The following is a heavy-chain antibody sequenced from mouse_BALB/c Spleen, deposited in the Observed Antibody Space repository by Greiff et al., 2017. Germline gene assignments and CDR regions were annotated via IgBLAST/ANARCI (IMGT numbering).Heavy chain of an antibody. CDR3: ARDGGI. Sequence: EVKVVESGGGLVQPGGSLRLSCATSGFTFTDYYMSWVRQPPGKALEWLGFIRNKANGYTTEYSASVKGRFTISRDNSQSILYLQMNTLRAEDSATYYCARDGGIWGQGTTLTVSS. CDR1: GFTFTDYY. V-gene: IGHV7-3*02. J-gene: IGHJ2*01. CDR2: IRNKANGYTT.